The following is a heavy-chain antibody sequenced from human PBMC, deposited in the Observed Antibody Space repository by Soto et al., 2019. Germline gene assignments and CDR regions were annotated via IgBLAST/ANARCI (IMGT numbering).Heavy chain of an antibody. J-gene: IGHJ3*02. D-gene: IGHD6-19*01. CDR2: ISAYNGNT. Sequence: QVQLVQSGAEVKKPGASVKVSCKASGYTFTSYGISWVRQAPGQGLEWMGWISAYNGNTNYAQKLQGRVTMTTDTSTSTAYMELRSLRSDNTAVYYCARVEEQWLVRDDAFDIWGQGTMVTVSS. V-gene: IGHV1-18*01. CDR1: GYTFTSYG. CDR3: ARVEEQWLVRDDAFDI.